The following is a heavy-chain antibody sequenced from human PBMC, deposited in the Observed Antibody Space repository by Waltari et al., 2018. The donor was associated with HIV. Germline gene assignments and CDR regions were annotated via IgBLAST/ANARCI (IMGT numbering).Heavy chain of an antibody. J-gene: IGHJ3*02. V-gene: IGHV4-30-4*08. CDR3: ARSRHDYYDSSGYYRGAFDI. CDR2: IYYNENT. D-gene: IGHD3-22*01. CDR1: GGSVSSSDYY. Sequence: QVQLQESGPGLVKPSQTLSLTCTVSGGSVSSSDYYWHWIRPPPGKGLEWIGYIYYNENTYYNPSLKSRLTISLDRSKSQFSLKLSSVTAADTAVYYCARSRHDYYDSSGYYRGAFDIWGQGTMVPVSS.